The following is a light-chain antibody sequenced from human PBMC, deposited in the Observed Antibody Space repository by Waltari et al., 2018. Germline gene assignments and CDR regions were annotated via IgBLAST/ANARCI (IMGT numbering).Light chain of an antibody. V-gene: IGKV1-39*01. Sequence: DIQITQSPYSLSASLGERVTITCRTSQSINNFLNWYRQRPGKAPELLIYSASNLQSGVPSRFSSSVSGSDFTLIISKLQRDDFGTYYCQQTYTLPYTFGQGTKLEIK. J-gene: IGKJ2*01. CDR3: QQTYTLPYT. CDR2: SAS. CDR1: QSINNF.